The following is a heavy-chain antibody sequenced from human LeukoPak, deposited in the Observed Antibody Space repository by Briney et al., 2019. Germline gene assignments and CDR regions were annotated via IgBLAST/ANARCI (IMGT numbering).Heavy chain of an antibody. J-gene: IGHJ4*02. CDR3: AKDLGEGAYDWSRYYFDY. D-gene: IGHD5-12*01. CDR1: GFTFSSNA. Sequence: GGSLRLSCAAYGFTFSSNAMSWVRQAPGKGLEWVSALSGSGGSTYYADSVKGRFTSSTSNSKNSLYLQINSLRAEDTAVYYCAKDLGEGAYDWSRYYFDYWGQGTLVTVSS. V-gene: IGHV3-23*01. CDR2: LSGSGGST.